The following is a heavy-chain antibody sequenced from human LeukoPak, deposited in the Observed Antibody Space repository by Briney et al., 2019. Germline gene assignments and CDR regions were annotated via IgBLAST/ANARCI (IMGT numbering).Heavy chain of an antibody. D-gene: IGHD2-15*01. CDR2: INQGGSEK. CDR3: ALGGSWFDS. Sequence: PGGSLRLSCVASGFTFSSYWMSWVRQAPGKRLEWVANINQGGSEKYYVDSVKGRFTISRDNAKNSLFLQMNSPRAEDTAVYYCALGGSWFDSWGQGTLVTVSS. CDR1: GFTFSSYW. V-gene: IGHV3-7*01. J-gene: IGHJ5*01.